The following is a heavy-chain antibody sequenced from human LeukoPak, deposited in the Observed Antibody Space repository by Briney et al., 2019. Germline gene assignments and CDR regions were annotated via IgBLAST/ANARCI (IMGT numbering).Heavy chain of an antibody. Sequence: PGGSLRLSCAASGFTFSSYWMSWVRQAPGKGLEWVANIKQDGSEKYYVDSVKGRFTISRDNAKNSLYLQMNSLRAEDTAVYYCAREAARIAVAGSGFDYWGQGTLVTVSS. CDR3: AREAARIAVAGSGFDY. V-gene: IGHV3-7*01. CDR2: IKQDGSEK. CDR1: GFTFSSYW. D-gene: IGHD6-19*01. J-gene: IGHJ4*02.